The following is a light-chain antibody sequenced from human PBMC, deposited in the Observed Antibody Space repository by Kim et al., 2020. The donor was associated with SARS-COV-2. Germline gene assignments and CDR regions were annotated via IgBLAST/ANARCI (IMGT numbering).Light chain of an antibody. CDR2: DIN. J-gene: IGLJ2*01. CDR3: LLTYNGIRL. CDR1: AGAVTSGHY. Sequence: QAVVTQEPSLTVSPGGTVTLTCGSSAGAVTSGHYPYWFQQKPGQAPRTLIYDINNRNAWTPARFSGSLPGGKAALTLSGAQPEDEADYFCLLTYNGIRLFGGGTQLTFL. V-gene: IGLV7-46*01.